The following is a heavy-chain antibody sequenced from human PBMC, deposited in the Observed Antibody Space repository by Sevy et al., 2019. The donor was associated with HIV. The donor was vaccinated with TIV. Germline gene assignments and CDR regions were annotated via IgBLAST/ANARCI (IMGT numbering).Heavy chain of an antibody. V-gene: IGHV4-31*03. J-gene: IGHJ3*02. CDR1: GGSISSGGYY. D-gene: IGHD2-21*02. CDR3: ARESKHIVVVTAIKAGDDAFDI. CDR2: IYYSGST. Sequence: SETLSLTCTVSGGSISSGGYYWSWIRQHTGKGLEWIGYIYYSGSTYYNPSLKSRVTISVDTSKNQFSLKLGSVTAADTAVYYCARESKHIVVVTAIKAGDDAFDIWGQGTMVTVSS.